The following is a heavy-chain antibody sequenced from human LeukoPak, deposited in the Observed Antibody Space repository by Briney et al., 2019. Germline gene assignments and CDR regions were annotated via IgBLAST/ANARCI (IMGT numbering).Heavy chain of an antibody. D-gene: IGHD2-2*01. Sequence: SETLSLTCAVYGGSFSGYYWSWIRQPPGKGLEWIGEINHSGSTNYNPSLKSRVTISVDTSKNQFSLKLSSVTAADTAVCYCARSVVVPAASPRNDAFDIWGQGTMVTVSS. CDR1: GGSFSGYY. CDR2: INHSGST. V-gene: IGHV4-34*01. CDR3: ARSVVVPAASPRNDAFDI. J-gene: IGHJ3*02.